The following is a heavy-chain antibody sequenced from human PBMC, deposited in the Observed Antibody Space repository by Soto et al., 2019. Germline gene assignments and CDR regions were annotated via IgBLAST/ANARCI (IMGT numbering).Heavy chain of an antibody. Sequence: QVQLVESGGGVVQPGRSLRLSCVASGFTFSNYGMHWVRQAPGKGLEWVAVISYDGSNKYYADSVKGRFTISRDNSKNTLYLQMNSLRAEDTAVYYCARGPRLVRQVLVAASTRNFDYWGQGTLVTVSS. J-gene: IGHJ4*02. CDR3: ARGPRLVRQVLVAASTRNFDY. CDR2: ISYDGSNK. CDR1: GFTFSNYG. V-gene: IGHV3-30*03. D-gene: IGHD2-15*01.